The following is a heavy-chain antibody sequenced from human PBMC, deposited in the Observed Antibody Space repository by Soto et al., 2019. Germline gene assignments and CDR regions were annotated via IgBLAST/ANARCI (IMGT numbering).Heavy chain of an antibody. V-gene: IGHV3-30-3*01. Sequence: QVQLVESGGGVVQPGRSLRLSCAASGFTFSSYAMHWVRQAPGKGLEWVAVISYDGSNKYYADSVKGRFTISRDNSKNTLYLQMNRLRVEDTAVYYCARAARPYFDYWGQGTLVTVSS. J-gene: IGHJ4*02. D-gene: IGHD6-6*01. CDR1: GFTFSSYA. CDR3: ARAARPYFDY. CDR2: ISYDGSNK.